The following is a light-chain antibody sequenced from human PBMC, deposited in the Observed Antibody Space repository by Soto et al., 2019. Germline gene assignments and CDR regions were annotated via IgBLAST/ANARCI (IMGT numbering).Light chain of an antibody. V-gene: IGLV1-51*01. CDR2: DDN. Sequence: QSVLTQPPSVSAAPGQKVTISCSGSSSNIGGNSVCWYQQLPGTAPKLLIYDDNKRPSGIPDRFSGSKSGTSATLGITGFQTGDEADYYCGSWDSSLGAYVFGTGTKV. CDR1: SSNIGGNS. CDR3: GSWDSSLGAYV. J-gene: IGLJ1*01.